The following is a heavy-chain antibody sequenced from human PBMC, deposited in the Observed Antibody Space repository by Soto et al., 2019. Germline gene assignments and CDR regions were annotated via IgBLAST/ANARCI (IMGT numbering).Heavy chain of an antibody. CDR2: IHPSDSDT. CDR3: ARRNYFDY. CDR1: GYDFSKHW. J-gene: IGHJ4*02. Sequence: GESLKISCEASGYDFSKHWIAWVRQMPGKGLECMGIIHPSDSDTGYSPSFQGQVTISVDKSTRTAYLQWSSLKASDTAMYYCARRNYFDYWGQGTLVTVSS. V-gene: IGHV5-51*01.